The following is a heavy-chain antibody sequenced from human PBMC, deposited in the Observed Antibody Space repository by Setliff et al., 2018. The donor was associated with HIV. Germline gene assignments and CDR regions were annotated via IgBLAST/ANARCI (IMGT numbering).Heavy chain of an antibody. D-gene: IGHD4-17*01. CDR2: ISDSGGST. J-gene: IGHJ4*02. V-gene: IGHV3-23*01. CDR3: AKVRAYGDYGWNY. CDR1: GFTFSNYA. Sequence: GESLKISCAASGFTFSNYAMSWVSQAPGKGLEWVSAISDSGGSTYYADSGKGRFTISRDNSKNTLCLQMNSLRAEDTAVYYCAKVRAYGDYGWNYWGQGTLVTVSS.